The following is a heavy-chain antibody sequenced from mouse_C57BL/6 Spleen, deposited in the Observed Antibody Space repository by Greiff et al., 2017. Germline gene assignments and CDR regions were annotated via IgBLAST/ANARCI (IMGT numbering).Heavy chain of an antibody. D-gene: IGHD1-1*01. CDR2: ISSGSSTI. Sequence: VQLKESGGGLVKPGGSLKLSCAASGFTFSDYGMHWVRQAPEKGLEWVAYISSGSSTIYYADTVKGRFTISRDNAKNTLFLQMTSLRSEDTAMYYCARREVAQYYYAMDYWGQGTSVTVSS. J-gene: IGHJ4*01. V-gene: IGHV5-17*01. CDR1: GFTFSDYG. CDR3: ARREVAQYYYAMDY.